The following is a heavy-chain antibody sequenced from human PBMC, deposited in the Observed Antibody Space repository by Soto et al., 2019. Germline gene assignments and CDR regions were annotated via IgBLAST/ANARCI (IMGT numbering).Heavy chain of an antibody. J-gene: IGHJ5*02. Sequence: QVQLVQSGAVVKKPGASVKVSCKASGYIFTVYYMHWVRQAPGQGLEWMGWINPNSGGTNYAQKFQGRVTMTRDTSIRTAYMELSRLRSDDTAVYYCARQGSGSNWLDPWGQGTLVTVSS. D-gene: IGHD3-10*01. CDR2: INPNSGGT. CDR1: GYIFTVYY. V-gene: IGHV1-2*02. CDR3: ARQGSGSNWLDP.